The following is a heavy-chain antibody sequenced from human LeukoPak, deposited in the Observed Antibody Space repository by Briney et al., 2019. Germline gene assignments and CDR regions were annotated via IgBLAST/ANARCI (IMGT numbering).Heavy chain of an antibody. V-gene: IGHV1-8*01. CDR1: GYTFTSYD. D-gene: IGHD3-22*01. CDR3: AGTKYYYDSSGYYENYYYYYYVDV. CDR2: MNPNSGNT. J-gene: IGHJ6*03. Sequence: ASVKVSCKASGYTFTSYDINWVRQATGQGLEWMGWMNPNSGNTGYAQKFQGRVTMTRNTSISTAYMELSSLRSEDTAVYYCAGTKYYYDSSGYYENYYYYYYVDVWGKGTTVTISS.